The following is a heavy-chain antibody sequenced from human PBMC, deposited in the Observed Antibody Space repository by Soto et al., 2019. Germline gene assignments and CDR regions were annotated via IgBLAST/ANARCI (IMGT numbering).Heavy chain of an antibody. D-gene: IGHD2-15*01. V-gene: IGHV3-23*01. J-gene: IGHJ4*02. CDR3: AKVGVRYCSGGSCYFHY. CDR2: ISGGGDST. Sequence: EVQLLESGGGLVQPGGSLRLSCAASGFTFGSYARTWVRQAPGKGLEWVSAISGGGDSTYYADSVQGRFTISRDNSRTTVYLQMNSLRAEDTAVYYCAKVGVRYCSGGSCYFHYWGQGTLVTVSS. CDR1: GFTFGSYA.